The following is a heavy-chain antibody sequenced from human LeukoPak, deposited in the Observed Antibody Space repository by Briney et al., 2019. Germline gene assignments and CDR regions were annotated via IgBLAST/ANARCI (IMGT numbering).Heavy chain of an antibody. CDR3: AREEAGTAGY. V-gene: IGHV3-11*01. J-gene: IGHJ4*02. Sequence: PGGSLRLSCAASGFIFSDYYMSWIRQAPGKELEWISYISDGGTTIYYADSVKGRFTISRDNAKNSLYLQMNSLTAEDTAVYYCAREEAGTAGYWGQGTLVTVSS. CDR1: GFIFSDYY. CDR2: ISDGGTTI. D-gene: IGHD6-19*01.